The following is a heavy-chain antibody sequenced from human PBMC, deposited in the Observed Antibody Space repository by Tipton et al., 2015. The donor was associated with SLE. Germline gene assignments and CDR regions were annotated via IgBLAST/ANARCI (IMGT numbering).Heavy chain of an antibody. V-gene: IGHV4-34*01. J-gene: IGHJ2*01. Sequence: TLSLTCAVYGGSFSGYFWTWIRQPPGKGLEWIGEVNYSGSTSYNPSLKSRVTISVDTSKNQFSLKLSSVTAADTAVYYCASPHGDSDFDLWGRGTLVTVSS. CDR2: VNYSGST. CDR3: ASPHGDSDFDL. CDR1: GGSFSGYF. D-gene: IGHD4-17*01.